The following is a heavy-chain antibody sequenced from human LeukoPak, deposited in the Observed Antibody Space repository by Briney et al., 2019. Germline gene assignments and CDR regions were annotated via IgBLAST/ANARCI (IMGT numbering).Heavy chain of an antibody. CDR1: GGSISSYY. J-gene: IGHJ4*02. CDR2: IYYSGST. Sequence: SETLSLTCTVSGGSISSYYWSWIRQPPGKGLEWIGYIYYSGSTYYNPSLKSRVTISVDTSKNQFSLKLSSVTAADTAVYYCARDRNGYLYWGQGTLVTVSS. V-gene: IGHV4-30-4*01. D-gene: IGHD5-24*01. CDR3: ARDRNGYLY.